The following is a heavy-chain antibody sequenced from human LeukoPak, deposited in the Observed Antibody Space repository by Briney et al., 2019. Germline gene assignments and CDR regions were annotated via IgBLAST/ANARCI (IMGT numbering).Heavy chain of an antibody. CDR1: GFTFSDYY. CDR3: AKDGIVVVPAAIFDYYYGMDV. D-gene: IGHD2-2*02. V-gene: IGHV3-11*01. J-gene: IGHJ6*02. Sequence: GGSLRLSCAASGFTFSDYYMSWIRQAPGKGLEWVSYISSSGSTIYYADSVKGRFTISRDNAKNSLYLQMNSLRAEDTAVYYCAKDGIVVVPAAIFDYYYGMDVWGQGTTVTVSS. CDR2: ISSSGSTI.